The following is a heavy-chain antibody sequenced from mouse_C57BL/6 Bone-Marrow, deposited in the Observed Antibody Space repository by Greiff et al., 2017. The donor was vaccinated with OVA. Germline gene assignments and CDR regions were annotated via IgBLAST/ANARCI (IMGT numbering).Heavy chain of an antibody. Sequence: VQLQQSGAELVRPGASVKLSCTASGFNIKDDYMHWVKQRPEQGLEWIGLIDPENGDTEYASKFQGKATITADTSSNTAYLQLSSLTSEDTAVYYCTAYYSNYRFAWFAYWGQGTLVTVSA. CDR3: TAYYSNYRFAWFAY. J-gene: IGHJ3*01. CDR2: IDPENGDT. D-gene: IGHD2-5*01. V-gene: IGHV14-4*01. CDR1: GFNIKDDY.